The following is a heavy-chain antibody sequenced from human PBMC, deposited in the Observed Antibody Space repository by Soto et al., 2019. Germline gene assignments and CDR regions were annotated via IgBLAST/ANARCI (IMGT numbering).Heavy chain of an antibody. CDR1: GFTFSSYG. CDR2: ISYDGSNK. Sequence: GGSLRLSCAASGFTFSSYGMHWVRQAPGKGLEWVAVISYDGSNKYYADSVKGRFTISRDNSKNTLYLQMNSLRAGDTAVYYCAKDGRVGATPGYFDYWGQGTLVTVSS. J-gene: IGHJ4*02. D-gene: IGHD1-26*01. CDR3: AKDGRVGATPGYFDY. V-gene: IGHV3-30*18.